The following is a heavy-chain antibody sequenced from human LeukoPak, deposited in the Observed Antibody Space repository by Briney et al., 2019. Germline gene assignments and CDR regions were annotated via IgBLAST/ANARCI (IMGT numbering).Heavy chain of an antibody. V-gene: IGHV3-30*04. J-gene: IGHJ4*02. D-gene: IGHD5-18*01. CDR1: GFDFRSYA. CDR2: ISYHGTNT. Sequence: PGGSLRLSCAASGFDFRSYAMHWVRQAPGKGLEWVSLISYHGTNTYYADSAKGRFTISRDNSKNTVLLQMTSLRVEDTAVYYCARDGANTYGRAFDFWGQGMQVTVSS. CDR3: ARDGANTYGRAFDF.